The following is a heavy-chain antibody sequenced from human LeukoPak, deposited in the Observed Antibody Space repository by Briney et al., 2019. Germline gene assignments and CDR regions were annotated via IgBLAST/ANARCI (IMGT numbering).Heavy chain of an antibody. CDR3: ARTSYYDTNTYYYPDY. CDR1: GFTFSSYG. D-gene: IGHD3-22*01. J-gene: IGHJ4*02. Sequence: GGXXXLSCAAAGFTFSSYGMHWVXQAEGERLEWGTIISYDGNNKYYADSVKGRFTISRDNSKNTLYLQMNGLRAEDTAVYYCARTSYYDTNTYYYPDYWGQGTLVTVSS. CDR2: ISYDGNNK. V-gene: IGHV3-30-3*02.